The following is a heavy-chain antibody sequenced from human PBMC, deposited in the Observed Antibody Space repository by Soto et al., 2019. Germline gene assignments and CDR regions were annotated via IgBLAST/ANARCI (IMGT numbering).Heavy chain of an antibody. D-gene: IGHD2-2*02. J-gene: IGHJ6*02. CDR3: ARVVVVPAAIGLPADHYYYYGMDV. Sequence: GASVKVSCKASGYTFTSYGISWVRQAPGQGLEWMGWISAYNGNTNYTQKLQGRVTMTTDTSTSTAYMELRSLRSDDTAVYYCARVVVVPAAIGLPADHYYYYGMDVWGQGTTVTVS. CDR2: ISAYNGNT. CDR1: GYTFTSYG. V-gene: IGHV1-18*01.